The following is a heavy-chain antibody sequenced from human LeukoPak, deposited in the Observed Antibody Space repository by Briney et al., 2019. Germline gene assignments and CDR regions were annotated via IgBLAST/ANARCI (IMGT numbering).Heavy chain of an antibody. Sequence: GGSLRLSCAASGVTFSSYTKNWGRQAPGKGLGWGSSISSSSSYIYYAESVKSRFTMSRDNAKNSLYLQMKSLRAEDTAVYYCASATTYDILTGYFDYWGQGTLVTVSS. CDR3: ASATTYDILTGYFDY. V-gene: IGHV3-21*01. D-gene: IGHD3-9*01. CDR1: GVTFSSYT. J-gene: IGHJ4*02. CDR2: ISSSSSYI.